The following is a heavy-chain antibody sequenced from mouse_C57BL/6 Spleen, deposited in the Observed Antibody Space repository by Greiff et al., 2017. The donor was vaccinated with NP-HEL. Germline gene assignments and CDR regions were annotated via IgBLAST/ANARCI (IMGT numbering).Heavy chain of an antibody. V-gene: IGHV1-19*01. CDR3: ARGGYSAWFAY. CDR1: GYTFTDYY. J-gene: IGHJ3*01. D-gene: IGHD2-3*01. CDR2: INPYNGGT. Sequence: EVQRVESGPVLVKPGASVKMSCKASGYTFTDYYMNWVKQSHGKSLEWIGVINPYNGGTSYNQKFKGKATLTVDKSSSTAYMELNSLTSEDSAVYYCARGGYSAWFAYWGQGTLVTVSA.